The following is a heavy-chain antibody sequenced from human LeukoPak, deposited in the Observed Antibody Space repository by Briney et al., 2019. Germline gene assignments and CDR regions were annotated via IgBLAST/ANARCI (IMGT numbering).Heavy chain of an antibody. D-gene: IGHD3-22*01. Sequence: PGGSLRLSCAASGFTFSSYWMSWVRQAPGKGLEWVANIKQDGSEKYYVDSVKGRFTISRDNAKNSLYLQMNSLRAEDTAVYYCASYDSSGYYYGIDYWGQGTLVTVSS. V-gene: IGHV3-7*01. CDR3: ASYDSSGYYYGIDY. CDR2: IKQDGSEK. J-gene: IGHJ4*02. CDR1: GFTFSSYW.